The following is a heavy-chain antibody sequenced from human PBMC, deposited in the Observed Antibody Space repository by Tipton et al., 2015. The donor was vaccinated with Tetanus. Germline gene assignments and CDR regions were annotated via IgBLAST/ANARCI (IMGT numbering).Heavy chain of an antibody. Sequence: TLSLTCNVSGASINAGGYLWTWVRQHPGEGLEWIGYVYYSGSTHYSPSLKSRVSISVDGSNNQFSLDLNSVTAADTAVYYCARAHYDFWSSDSYYYGMDVWGQGTTVTVSS. J-gene: IGHJ6*02. D-gene: IGHD3-3*01. CDR1: GASINAGGYL. V-gene: IGHV4-31*03. CDR2: VYYSGST. CDR3: ARAHYDFWSSDSYYYGMDV.